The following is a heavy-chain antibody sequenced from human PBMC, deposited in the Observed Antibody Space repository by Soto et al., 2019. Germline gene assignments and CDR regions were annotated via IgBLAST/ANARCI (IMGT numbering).Heavy chain of an antibody. J-gene: IGHJ4*02. CDR3: AINHLGYSSGWSFDY. D-gene: IGHD6-19*01. V-gene: IGHV1-18*04. Sequence: ASVQVSCKHSAYAFTSYGISWVRPAPGQGLEWMGWISAYNGNTNHAHKLQGRVTMTTDTSTSTAYMELRSLRSDDTAVYYGAINHLGYSSGWSFDYWGQGTLVTVSS. CDR1: AYAFTSYG. CDR2: ISAYNGNT.